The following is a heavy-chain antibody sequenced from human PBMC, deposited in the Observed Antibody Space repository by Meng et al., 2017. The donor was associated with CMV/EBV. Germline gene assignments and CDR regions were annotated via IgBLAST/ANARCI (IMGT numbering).Heavy chain of an antibody. V-gene: IGHV3-23*01. D-gene: IGHD4-17*01. CDR3: AKALTVTTFFDY. CDR1: GFTFSSYA. Sequence: CAASGFTFSSYAMSWVRQAPGKGLEWVSAISGSGGCTYYADSVKGRFTISRDNSKNTLYLQMNSLRAEDTAVYYCAKALTVTTFFDYWGQGTLVTVSS. CDR2: ISGSGGCT. J-gene: IGHJ4*02.